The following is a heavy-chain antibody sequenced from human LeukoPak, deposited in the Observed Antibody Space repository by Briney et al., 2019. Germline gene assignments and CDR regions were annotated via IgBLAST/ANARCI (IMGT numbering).Heavy chain of an antibody. D-gene: IGHD2-21*02. CDR3: ARVKRVTAIQELDY. Sequence: PGGSLRLSCAASGFTFSDYYMTWIRQAPGKGLEWVSCISSSGSTIFYADSVKGRFTISRDNAKSSLFLQMNSLRAEDTAVYYCARVKRVTAIQELDYWGQGTLVTVSS. J-gene: IGHJ4*02. CDR2: ISSSGSTI. CDR1: GFTFSDYY. V-gene: IGHV3-11*01.